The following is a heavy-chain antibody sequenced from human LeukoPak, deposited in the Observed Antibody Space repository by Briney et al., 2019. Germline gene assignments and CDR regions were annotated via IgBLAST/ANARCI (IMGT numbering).Heavy chain of an antibody. CDR3: ARVQAYSTVFDY. V-gene: IGHV4-31*03. CDR2: IYYSGST. D-gene: IGHD4-11*01. Sequence: SQTLSLTCTVSGGSISSGGYYWSWIRQHPGKGLEWIGYIYYSGSTYYNPSLKSRVTISVDTSKNQFSLKLSSVTAADTAVYYCARVQAYSTVFDYWGQGTLVTVSS. CDR1: GGSISSGGYY. J-gene: IGHJ4*02.